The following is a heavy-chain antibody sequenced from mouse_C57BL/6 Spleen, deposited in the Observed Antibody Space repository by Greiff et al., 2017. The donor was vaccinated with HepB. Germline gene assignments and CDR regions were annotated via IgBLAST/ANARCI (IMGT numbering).Heavy chain of an antibody. D-gene: IGHD1-1*01. J-gene: IGHJ1*03. CDR3: ARRSPLYYGSSYWYFDV. Sequence: VQVVESGPGLVAPSQSLSITCTVSGFSLTSYAISWVRQPPGKGLEWLGVIWTGGGTNYNSALKSRLSISKDNSKSQVFLKMNSLQTDDTARYYCARRSPLYYGSSYWYFDVWGTGTTVTVSS. CDR1: GFSLTSYA. V-gene: IGHV2-9-1*01. CDR2: IWTGGGT.